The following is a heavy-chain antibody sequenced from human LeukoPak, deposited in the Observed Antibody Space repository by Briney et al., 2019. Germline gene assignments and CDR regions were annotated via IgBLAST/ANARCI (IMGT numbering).Heavy chain of an antibody. CDR1: GFTFSGYI. D-gene: IGHD3-9*01. CDR3: ARNFAIDY. V-gene: IGHV3-48*01. Sequence: GGSLRLSCAASGFTFSGYIMNWVRQAPGKGLEWVSFIGTSGNTIYYADSVEGRFTVSRDNAKNSLYLQMNSLRAEDTAVYYCARNFAIDYWGQGTLVTVSS. CDR2: IGTSGNTI. J-gene: IGHJ4*02.